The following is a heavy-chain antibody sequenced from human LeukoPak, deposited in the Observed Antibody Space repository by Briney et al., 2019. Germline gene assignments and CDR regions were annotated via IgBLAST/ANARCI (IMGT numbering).Heavy chain of an antibody. V-gene: IGHV1-2*02. Sequence: ASVKVSCKTSGDTFTGSFIHWMRQAPGQGLEWMGWISSNTGGTLSAQKFQGRLTMTRDTSISTAYMELGSLRSDDTAVYYCARADPVSYLGQGTQVTVSS. CDR1: GDTFTGSF. J-gene: IGHJ4*02. CDR2: ISSNTGGT. CDR3: ARADPVSY.